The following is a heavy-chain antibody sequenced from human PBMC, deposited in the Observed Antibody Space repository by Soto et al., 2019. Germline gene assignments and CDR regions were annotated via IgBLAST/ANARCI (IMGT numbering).Heavy chain of an antibody. CDR1: GFTFSHAW. CDR2: IKSISDGETT. Sequence: LLVESGGGFVQPGGSLRLSCVASGFTFSHAWMDWVRQAPGKGLEWVGRIKSISDGETTNYAASVAGRFTISRDDSKNTLFLHANSLKTEDKGVYYCTRRIAVAGTYYFDYWGQGTLVTVSS. V-gene: IGHV3-15*07. CDR3: TRRIAVAGTYYFDY. J-gene: IGHJ4*02. D-gene: IGHD6-19*01.